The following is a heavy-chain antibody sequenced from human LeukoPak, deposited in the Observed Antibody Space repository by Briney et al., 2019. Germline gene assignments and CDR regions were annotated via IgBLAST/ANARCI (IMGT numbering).Heavy chain of an antibody. CDR2: MSSSGDII. V-gene: IGHV3-48*03. CDR3: ARDDGGRHTSSLDY. Sequence: GGSLRLSCAASGFPFSSYEMHWVRQAPGKGLEWVSYMSSSGDIIYYADSVEGRFAISRDNAKNSLYLQMDSLRAEDTATYYCARDDGGRHTSSLDYWGQGTLVTVSS. J-gene: IGHJ4*02. CDR1: GFPFSSYE. D-gene: IGHD6-6*01.